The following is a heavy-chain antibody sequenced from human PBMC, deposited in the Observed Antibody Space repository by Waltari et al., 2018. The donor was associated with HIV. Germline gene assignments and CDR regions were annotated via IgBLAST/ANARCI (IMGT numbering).Heavy chain of an antibody. V-gene: IGHV4-59*01. Sequence: QVQLQESGPGLVKPSETLSLTCTVPGGSISSYSWSWIRQPPGKGLEWIGYIYYSGSTNYNPSLKSRVTISVDTSKNQFSLKLSSVTAADTAVYYCARDQKPLYPNWFDPWGQGTLVTVSS. CDR3: ARDQKPLYPNWFDP. J-gene: IGHJ5*02. CDR1: GGSISSYS. CDR2: IYYSGST.